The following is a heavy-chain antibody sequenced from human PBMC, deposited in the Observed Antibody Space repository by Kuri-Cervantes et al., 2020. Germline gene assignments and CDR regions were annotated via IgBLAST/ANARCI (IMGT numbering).Heavy chain of an antibody. CDR1: GGSFSDYY. D-gene: IGHD6-13*01. CDR3: ARGRGFSRGTPDY. Sequence: GSLRLSCAVYGGSFSDYYWSWIRQPPGMGLEWIGEINHSGSTNYNPSLKSRVTISVDTSKNQFSLKLSSVTAADTAVYYCARGRGFSRGTPDYWGQGTLVTVSS. J-gene: IGHJ4*02. CDR2: INHSGST. V-gene: IGHV4-34*01.